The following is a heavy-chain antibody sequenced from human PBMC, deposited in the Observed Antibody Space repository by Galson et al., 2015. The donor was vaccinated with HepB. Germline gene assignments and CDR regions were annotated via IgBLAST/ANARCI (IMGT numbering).Heavy chain of an antibody. V-gene: IGHV3-30-3*01. J-gene: IGHJ2*01. D-gene: IGHD5-18*01. Sequence: SLRLSCAASGFTFSSYAMHWVRQAPGKGLEWVAVISYDGSNKYYADSVKGRFTISRDNSKNTLYLQMNSLRAEDTAVYYCARRGYSYGYTLAFDLWGRGTLVTVSS. CDR1: GFTFSSYA. CDR3: ARRGYSYGYTLAFDL. CDR2: ISYDGSNK.